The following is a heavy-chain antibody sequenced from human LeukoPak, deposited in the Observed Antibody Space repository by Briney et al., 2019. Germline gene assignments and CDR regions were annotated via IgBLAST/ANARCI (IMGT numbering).Heavy chain of an antibody. D-gene: IGHD3-9*01. V-gene: IGHV4-31*03. CDR2: IYYSGST. Sequence: TPSLTCTVSGGSISSGGYYWSWIRQHPGKGLEWIGYIYYSGSTYYNPSLKSRVTISVDTSKNQFSLKLSSVTAADTAVYYCARVVDRPGAFDIWGQGTMVTVSS. J-gene: IGHJ3*02. CDR3: ARVVDRPGAFDI. CDR1: GGSISSGGYY.